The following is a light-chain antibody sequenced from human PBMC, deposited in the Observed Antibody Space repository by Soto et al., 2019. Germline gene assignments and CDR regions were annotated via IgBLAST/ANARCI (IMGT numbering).Light chain of an antibody. CDR1: QSVSSN. J-gene: IGKJ1*01. CDR2: GAS. V-gene: IGKV3D-15*01. Sequence: EIVMTQSPATLSVPPGERATLSCRASQSVSSNFAWYQQRPGQAPRLLFYGASIRATGIPARFSGSGSGTEFTLTISSLQSEDFTVYSCLQYHNLWAFGQGTKVDIK. CDR3: LQYHNLWA.